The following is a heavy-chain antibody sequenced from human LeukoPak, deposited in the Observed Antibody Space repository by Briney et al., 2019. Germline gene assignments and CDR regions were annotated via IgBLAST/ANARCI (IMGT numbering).Heavy chain of an antibody. V-gene: IGHV1-69*04. CDR2: IIPILGIA. CDR1: GYTFTSYA. Sequence: SVKVSCKASGYTFTSYAISWVRQAPGQGLEWMGRIIPILGIANYAQKFQGRVTITADKSTSTAYMELSSLRSEDTAVYYCASAYSSSLYYYYGMDVWGQGTTITVSS. CDR3: ASAYSSSLYYYYGMDV. D-gene: IGHD6-13*01. J-gene: IGHJ6*02.